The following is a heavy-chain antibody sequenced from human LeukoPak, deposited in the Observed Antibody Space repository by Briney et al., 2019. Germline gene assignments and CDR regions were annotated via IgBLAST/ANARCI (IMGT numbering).Heavy chain of an antibody. J-gene: IGHJ4*02. D-gene: IGHD3-22*01. CDR1: GYSISNAYY. CDR3: ARGSYSFDSSSSPLGPLFDS. V-gene: IGHV4-38-2*02. Sequence: SETLSLTCSVSGYSISNAYYWGWIRQPPGKGLEWIGSIYYTGSTNYNPSLKSRVTMSVDTSKNQFSLNLRSVTPEDTAVYYCARGSYSFDSSSSPLGPLFDSWGQGTLVTVSS. CDR2: IYYTGST.